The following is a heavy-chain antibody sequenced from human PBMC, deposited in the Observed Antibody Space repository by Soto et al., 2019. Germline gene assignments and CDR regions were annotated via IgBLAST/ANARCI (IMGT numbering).Heavy chain of an antibody. D-gene: IGHD6-6*01. CDR1: GYTFNNYD. CDR3: ARKYSSSSRYYYYGMDV. J-gene: IGHJ6*02. V-gene: IGHV1-8*02. CDR2: MNPNSGNT. Sequence: ASVKVSCKASGYTFNNYDINWVRQVTGQGLEWMGWMNPNSGNTGYAQKFQGRVTMTRNTSISTAYMELSSLRSEDTAVYYCARKYSSSSRYYYYGMDVWGQGTTVTVSS.